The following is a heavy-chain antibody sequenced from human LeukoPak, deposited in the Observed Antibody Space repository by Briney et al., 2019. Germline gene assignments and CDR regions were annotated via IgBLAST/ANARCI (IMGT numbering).Heavy chain of an antibody. D-gene: IGHD4-11*01. V-gene: IGHV3-53*01. Sequence: GGSLRLSCAASGFTFSSYAMSWVRQAPGKGLEWVSVIYSGGSTYYADSVKGRFTISRDNSKNTLYLQMNSLRAEDTAVYYCARGGMTTAAKSGYYYMDVWGKGTTVTVSS. J-gene: IGHJ6*03. CDR3: ARGGMTTAAKSGYYYMDV. CDR1: GFTFSSYA. CDR2: IYSGGST.